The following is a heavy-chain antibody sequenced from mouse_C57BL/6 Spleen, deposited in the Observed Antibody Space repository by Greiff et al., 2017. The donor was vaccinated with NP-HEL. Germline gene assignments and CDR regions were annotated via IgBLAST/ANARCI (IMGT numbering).Heavy chain of an antibody. V-gene: IGHV1-55*01. CDR1: GYTFTSYW. CDR2: IYPGSGST. Sequence: QVQLQQPGAELVKPGASVKMSCKASGYTFTSYWITWVKQRPGQGLEWIGDIYPGSGSTNYNEQFKSKATLPVDTSSSTAYMQLSSLPYEASAVLYCVYSNPSWFGYWGQGTLVTVSA. J-gene: IGHJ3*01. D-gene: IGHD2-5*01. CDR3: VYSNPSWFGY.